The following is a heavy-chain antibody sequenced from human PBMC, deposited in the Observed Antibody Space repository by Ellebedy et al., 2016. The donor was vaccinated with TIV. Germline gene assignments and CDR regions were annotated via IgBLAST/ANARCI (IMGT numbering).Heavy chain of an antibody. CDR2: ISWYNGNT. V-gene: IGHV1-18*01. D-gene: IGHD2-21*02. CDR3: ARGGNYYTSSGDYRYYFDY. Sequence: AASVKVSCKASGYTFTSFGIIWVRQAPGQGLEWMGWISWYNGNTKYGQTFQGRLTMTTDTSTSTAYMELRSLRPDDTDVYFCARGGNYYTSSGDYRYYFDYWGQGTLVTVSS. CDR1: GYTFTSFG. J-gene: IGHJ4*02.